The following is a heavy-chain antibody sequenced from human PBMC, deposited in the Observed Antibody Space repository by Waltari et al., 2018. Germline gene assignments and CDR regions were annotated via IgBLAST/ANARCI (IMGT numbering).Heavy chain of an antibody. CDR1: GFTVSSNY. CDR3: ARFGGTSDYYYYYGMDV. J-gene: IGHJ6*02. D-gene: IGHD3-16*01. CDR2: IYSGGST. V-gene: IGHV3-53*01. Sequence: EVQLVESGGGLIQPGGSLRLSCAASGFTVSSNYMSWFRQAPGKGLEWVSVIYSGGSTYYADSVKGRFTISRDNSKNTLYLQMNSLRAEDTAVYYCARFGGTSDYYYYYGMDVWGQGTTVTVSS.